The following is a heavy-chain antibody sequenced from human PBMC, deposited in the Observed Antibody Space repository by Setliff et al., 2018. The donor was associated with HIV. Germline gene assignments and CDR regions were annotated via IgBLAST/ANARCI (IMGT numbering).Heavy chain of an antibody. CDR3: AREGLWNCRGGTCNDGLDI. CDR1: GGSIGTYY. D-gene: IGHD2-15*01. CDR2: IYASGT. V-gene: IGHV4-4*07. J-gene: IGHJ3*02. Sequence: PSETLSLTCTVSGGSIGTYYWNWIRQPAGKGLEWIGRIYASGTNYNPSLKSRVTMSLDTSKRQFSLKLTSVTAADTAVYYCAREGLWNCRGGTCNDGLDIWGQGTKVTVSS.